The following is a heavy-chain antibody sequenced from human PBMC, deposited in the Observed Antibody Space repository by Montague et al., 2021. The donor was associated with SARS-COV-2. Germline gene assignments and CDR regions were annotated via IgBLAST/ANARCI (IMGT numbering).Heavy chain of an antibody. CDR1: GFNFSSYD. CDR2: ITSRTTTI. CDR3: ATDLCTTSGCSDDAFHI. V-gene: IGHV3-48*02. J-gene: IGHJ3*02. Sequence: SLRLSGAASGFNFSSYDMNWVRQAPGKGLEWISYITSRTTTIYYTDSVKGRFTISRDNAKNSLYLQMNGLRDEDTAVYYCATDLCTTSGCSDDAFHIWGQGTMVTVSS. D-gene: IGHD2/OR15-2a*01.